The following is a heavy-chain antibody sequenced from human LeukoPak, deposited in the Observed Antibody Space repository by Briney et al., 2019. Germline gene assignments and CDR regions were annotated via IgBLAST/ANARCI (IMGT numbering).Heavy chain of an antibody. D-gene: IGHD3-22*01. V-gene: IGHV1-3*01. J-gene: IGHJ5*02. CDR1: GYTFTSYA. Sequence: AASVKVSCKASGYTFTSYAMHWVRQAPGQRLEWMGWINAGNGNTKYSQKFQGRVTITRDTSASTAYMELSSLRSEDTAVYYCARERKYSSVFDPWGQGTLVTVSS. CDR3: ARERKYSSVFDP. CDR2: INAGNGNT.